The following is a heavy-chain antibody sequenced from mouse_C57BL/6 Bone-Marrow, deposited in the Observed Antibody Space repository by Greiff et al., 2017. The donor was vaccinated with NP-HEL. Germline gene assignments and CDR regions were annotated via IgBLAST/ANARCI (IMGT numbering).Heavy chain of an antibody. CDR2: INYDGSST. Sequence: EVMLVESEGGLVQPGSSMKLSCTASGFTFSDYYMAWVRQVPEKGLEWVANINYDGSSTYYLDSLKSRFIISRDNAKNILYLQMSSLKSEDTATYYCARGYYGSSPRFDYWGQGTTLTVSS. V-gene: IGHV5-16*01. CDR3: ARGYYGSSPRFDY. CDR1: GFTFSDYY. D-gene: IGHD1-1*01. J-gene: IGHJ2*01.